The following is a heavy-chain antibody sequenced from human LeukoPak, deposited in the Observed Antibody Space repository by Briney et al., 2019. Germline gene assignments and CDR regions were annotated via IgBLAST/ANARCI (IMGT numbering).Heavy chain of an antibody. V-gene: IGHV3-21*01. J-gene: IGHJ4*02. CDR1: GFTFSSYA. CDR3: ARGHSNYGDYFDY. Sequence: PGGSLRLSCAASGFTFSSYAMNWVRQAPGKGLEWVSAISGSGSTTYYADSVKGRFTISRDNAKNSLSLQMNSLRAEDTAVYYCARGHSNYGDYFDYWGQGTLVTVSS. CDR2: ISGSGSTT. D-gene: IGHD4-11*01.